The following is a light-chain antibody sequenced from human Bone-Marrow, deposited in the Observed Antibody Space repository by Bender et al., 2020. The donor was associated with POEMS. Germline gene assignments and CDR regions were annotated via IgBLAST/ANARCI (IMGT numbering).Light chain of an antibody. CDR3: CSYAGNNMWV. CDR2: GVT. Sequence: QSALTQPASVSGSPGQSITISCSGTGSDIGSYSLVSWYQHLPGTAPKLIIYGVTQRATGISNRFSGSKSGNTASLTISGLQAEDEADYYCCSYAGNNMWVFAGGTKVTVL. V-gene: IGLV2-23*02. CDR1: GSDIGSYSL. J-gene: IGLJ3*02.